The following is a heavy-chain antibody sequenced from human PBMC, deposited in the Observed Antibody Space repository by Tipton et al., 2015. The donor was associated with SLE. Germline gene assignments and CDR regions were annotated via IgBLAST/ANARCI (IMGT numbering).Heavy chain of an antibody. J-gene: IGHJ4*02. Sequence: TLSLTCAVSGGSIRTGGYTLSWIRQPPGKGLEWIGWIYSSGTTSHNPSLRSRVTISVDTSKNHFSLSLISVTAADTAVYYCARLTPWGYDYWGPGMLVTVSS. D-gene: IGHD7-27*01. V-gene: IGHV4-61*08. CDR2: IYSSGTT. CDR3: ARLTPWGYDY. CDR1: GGSIRTGGYT.